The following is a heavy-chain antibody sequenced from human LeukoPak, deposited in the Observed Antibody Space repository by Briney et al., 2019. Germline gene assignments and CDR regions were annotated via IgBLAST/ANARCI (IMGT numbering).Heavy chain of an antibody. CDR3: ARASAYYVSGTYSYYFDY. J-gene: IGHJ4*02. V-gene: IGHV4-4*02. CDR2: IYHSGST. CDR1: GGSISSSNW. D-gene: IGHD3-10*01. Sequence: SGTLSLTCAVSGGSISSSNWWSWVRQPPGKGLEWIGEIYHSGSTNYNPSLKSRVTISVDKSKNQFSLKLSSVTAADTAVYYCARASAYYVSGTYSYYFDYWGQGTLVTVSS.